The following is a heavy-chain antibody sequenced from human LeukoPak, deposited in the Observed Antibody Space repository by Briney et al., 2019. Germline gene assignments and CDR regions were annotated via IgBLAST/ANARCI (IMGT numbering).Heavy chain of an antibody. J-gene: IGHJ4*02. D-gene: IGHD2-2*01. Sequence: PSETLSLTCAVSGYPISSGYYWGWIRQPPGKGLEWIGSIYHSGSTYYNPSLKSRVTISVDTSKNQFSLKLSSVTAADTAVYYCASSGVVVPAVDFDYWGRGTLVTVSS. V-gene: IGHV4-38-2*01. CDR3: ASSGVVVPAVDFDY. CDR2: IYHSGST. CDR1: GYPISSGYY.